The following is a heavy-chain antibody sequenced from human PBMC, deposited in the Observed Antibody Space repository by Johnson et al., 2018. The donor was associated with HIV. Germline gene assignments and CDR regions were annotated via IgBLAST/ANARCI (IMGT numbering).Heavy chain of an antibody. V-gene: IGHV3-73*01. Sequence: VQLVESGGGVVQPGRSLRLSCAASGFSFSRYGMHWIRQASGRGLEWVGLIRSKGNSYATAYAASVKGRFTISRDDSHNTAYLQMNSLTTEDTATYYCARDPLENDYIWGQGAFDIWGQGTMVTVSS. D-gene: IGHD3-16*01. CDR2: IRSKGNSYAT. CDR3: ARDPLENDYIWGQGAFDI. J-gene: IGHJ3*02. CDR1: GFSFSRYG.